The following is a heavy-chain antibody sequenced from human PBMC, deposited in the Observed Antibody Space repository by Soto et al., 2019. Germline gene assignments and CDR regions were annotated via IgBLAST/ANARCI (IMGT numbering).Heavy chain of an antibody. J-gene: IGHJ4*02. CDR1: GGTISTNV. Sequence: QVQLMQSGAEVKKPGSSVKVSCKASGGTISTNVISWVRQAPGQGLEWMGESMPIFAAPNNAQKFQGRLTTTADTSTTTVYMELSSLPSEDTAVYFCSTGARYCSGGSCYPDDWGQGTLVIVSS. CDR3: STGARYCSGGSCYPDD. CDR2: SMPIFAAP. V-gene: IGHV1-69*06. D-gene: IGHD2-15*01.